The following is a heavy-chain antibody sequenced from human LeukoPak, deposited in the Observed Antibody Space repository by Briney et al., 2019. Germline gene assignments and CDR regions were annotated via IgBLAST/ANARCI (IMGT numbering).Heavy chain of an antibody. CDR3: ANEWGSSRAFDY. Sequence: GGSLRLSCAASGFTFSCYGMHWVRQAPGKGLEWVAFIRYDGSNKYYADSVKGRFTISRDNSKNTLYLQMNSLRAEDTAVYYCANEWGSSRAFDYWGQGTLVTVSS. V-gene: IGHV3-30*02. CDR2: IRYDGSNK. J-gene: IGHJ4*02. D-gene: IGHD6-6*01. CDR1: GFTFSCYG.